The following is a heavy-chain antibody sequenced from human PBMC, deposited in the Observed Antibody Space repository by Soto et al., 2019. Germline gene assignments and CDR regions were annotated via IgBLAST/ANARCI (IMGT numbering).Heavy chain of an antibody. CDR2: LNPSSGTT. Sequence: GASVKVSCKPSGYTFTDYYIHWVRHAPGQGLEWMGWLNPSSGTTQYAQKFRGWVTMTRDTSIGTAYMEVSRLKSDDTAVYYCARDRSGFGVVFYYYYGMDVWGQGTTVTVSS. D-gene: IGHD3-10*01. V-gene: IGHV1-2*04. CDR1: GYTFTDYY. CDR3: ARDRSGFGVVFYYYYGMDV. J-gene: IGHJ6*02.